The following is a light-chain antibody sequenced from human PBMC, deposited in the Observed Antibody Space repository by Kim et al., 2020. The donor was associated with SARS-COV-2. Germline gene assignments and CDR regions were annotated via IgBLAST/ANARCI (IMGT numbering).Light chain of an antibody. V-gene: IGKV1D-12*01. Sequence: ASVGERVSSSWRASQGISSWLAWDQQKPGKAPKLLIYSASTLRSGVPSRFSGSGFGTDFTLTISSLQPEDFATYYCQQANRFPLTVGGGTKVEIK. J-gene: IGKJ4*01. CDR3: QQANRFPLT. CDR1: QGISSW. CDR2: SAS.